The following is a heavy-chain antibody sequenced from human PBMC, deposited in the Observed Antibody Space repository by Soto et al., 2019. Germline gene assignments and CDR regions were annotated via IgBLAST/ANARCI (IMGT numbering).Heavy chain of an antibody. CDR3: ARGNHRWLQLWYFDL. CDR2: IIPIFGTV. D-gene: IGHD5-12*01. CDR1: GGTFSNYP. V-gene: IGHV1-69*12. Sequence: QVQLVQSGAEVKKPGSSVKVSCKASGGTFSNYPISWVRQAPGQGLEWMGGIIPIFGTVNYGQKFKGRVTITADESTSTAYMELSSLRSEDTAVYYCARGNHRWLQLWYFDLWGRGTLVTVSS. J-gene: IGHJ2*01.